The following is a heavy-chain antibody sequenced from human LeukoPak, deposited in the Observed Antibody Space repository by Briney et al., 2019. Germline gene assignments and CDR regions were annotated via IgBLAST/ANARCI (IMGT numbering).Heavy chain of an antibody. CDR1: GFTVSSNY. J-gene: IGHJ4*02. CDR2: IYSGGST. Sequence: AGGSLRLSCAASGFTVSSNYMSWVRQAPGKGLEWVSVIYSGGSTYYTDSVKGRFTISRDNSKNTLYLQMNSLRAEDTAVYYCARGSSYSSSWDYYFDYWGQGTLVTVSS. D-gene: IGHD6-13*01. CDR3: ARGSSYSSSWDYYFDY. V-gene: IGHV3-66*01.